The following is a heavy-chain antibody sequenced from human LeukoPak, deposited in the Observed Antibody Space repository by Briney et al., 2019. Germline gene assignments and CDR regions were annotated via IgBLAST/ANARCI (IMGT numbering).Heavy chain of an antibody. CDR1: GFTFSSYA. Sequence: GGSLRLSCAASGFTFSSYAMSWVRQAPGKGLEWVSAISGSGGSTYYADSVKGRFTISRDNSKNTPYLQMNSLRAEDTAVYYCAKGTGYSSGWLFDYWGQGTLVTVSS. CDR2: ISGSGGST. CDR3: AKGTGYSSGWLFDY. V-gene: IGHV3-23*01. J-gene: IGHJ4*02. D-gene: IGHD6-19*01.